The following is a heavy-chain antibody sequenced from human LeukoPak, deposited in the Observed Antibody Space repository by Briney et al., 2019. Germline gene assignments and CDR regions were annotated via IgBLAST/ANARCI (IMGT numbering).Heavy chain of an antibody. CDR3: ARTTIFGMIRFDP. CDR2: MYYSGST. J-gene: IGHJ5*02. Sequence: SETLSLTCTVSGGSVSSGNYYWSWIRQPPGKGLEWIGYMYYSGSTNYNPSLKSRVTISVDTSKNQFSLKLNSVTAADTAVYYCARTTIFGMIRFDPWGQGTLVTVSS. D-gene: IGHD3-3*01. V-gene: IGHV4-61*01. CDR1: GGSVSSGNYY.